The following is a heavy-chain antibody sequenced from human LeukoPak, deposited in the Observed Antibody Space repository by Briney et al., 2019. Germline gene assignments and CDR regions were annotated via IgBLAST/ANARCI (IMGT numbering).Heavy chain of an antibody. CDR1: GFTVSSNY. J-gene: IGHJ4*02. Sequence: TGGSLRLSCAVSGFTVSSNYMSWVRQAPGKGLEWVSVIYSGGSTYYADSVKGRFTISRDNSKNTLYLQMNSLRAEDTAVYYCARRGSSWPVEEYYFDYWGQGTLVTVSS. CDR2: IYSGGST. CDR3: ARRGSSWPVEEYYFDY. V-gene: IGHV3-66*01. D-gene: IGHD6-13*01.